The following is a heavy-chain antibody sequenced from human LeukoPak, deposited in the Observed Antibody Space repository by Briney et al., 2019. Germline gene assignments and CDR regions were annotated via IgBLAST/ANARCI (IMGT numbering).Heavy chain of an antibody. Sequence: ASVKVSCKASGYTFTGYYMHWVRPAPGQGLEWMRWINPNSGGANYAQKFQGRVTLTRDTSISTAYMELSRLRSDDTAVYYCARGMDGYDKYNWFDPWGQGTLVTVSS. CDR1: GYTFTGYY. V-gene: IGHV1-2*02. J-gene: IGHJ5*02. CDR2: INPNSGGA. D-gene: IGHD5-12*01. CDR3: ARGMDGYDKYNWFDP.